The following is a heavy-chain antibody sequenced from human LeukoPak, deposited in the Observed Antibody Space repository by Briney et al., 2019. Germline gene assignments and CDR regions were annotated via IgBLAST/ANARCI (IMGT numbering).Heavy chain of an antibody. CDR2: IYYSGST. J-gene: IGHJ5*02. CDR1: GGSISSGCYY. D-gene: IGHD2-2*02. CDR3: ARDIPIESHFDP. V-gene: IGHV4-31*03. Sequence: SETLSLTCTVSGGSISSGCYYWSWIRQHPGKGLEWIGYIYYSGSTYYTPSLKSRVTISVDTSKNHFSLQLSSVAAADAVVYYCARDIPIESHFDPWGQGNLVTVSS.